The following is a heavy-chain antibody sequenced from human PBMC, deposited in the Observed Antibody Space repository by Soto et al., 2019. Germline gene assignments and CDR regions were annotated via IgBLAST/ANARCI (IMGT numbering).Heavy chain of an antibody. CDR3: ARVAVTGYYYYYGMDV. Sequence: PSETLSLTCTVSGGSLSSSSYYWGWISQPPGKGLEWIGIIYYSGSTYYNPSLKSRVTISVDTSKNQFSLKLSSVTAADTAVYYCARVAVTGYYYYYGMDVWGQGTTVTVSS. V-gene: IGHV4-39*01. J-gene: IGHJ6*02. CDR1: GGSLSSSSYY. D-gene: IGHD4-4*01. CDR2: IYYSGST.